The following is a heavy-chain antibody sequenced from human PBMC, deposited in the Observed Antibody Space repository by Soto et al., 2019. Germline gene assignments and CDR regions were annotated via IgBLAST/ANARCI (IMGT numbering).Heavy chain of an antibody. J-gene: IGHJ6*02. Sequence: EVQLLESGGNLAQPGGSLRLSCAASGFTFTDYAMTWVRQAPGKGLEWVSSVSASGDISYYADSVEGRFIISRDNSKDTLFLQMNGLRAEDPALYYCARGARGGSGSPASYYFSGLDVWGQGTTISVSS. CDR1: GFTFTDYA. CDR2: VSASGDIS. D-gene: IGHD3-10*01. CDR3: ARGARGGSGSPASYYFSGLDV. V-gene: IGHV3-23*01.